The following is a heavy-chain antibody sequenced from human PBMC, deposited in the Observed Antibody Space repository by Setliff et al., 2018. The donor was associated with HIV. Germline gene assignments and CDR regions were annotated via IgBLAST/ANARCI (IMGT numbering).Heavy chain of an antibody. Sequence: PGGSLRLSCAASGFTFSSYGMNWVRQAPGKGLEWVSAIDGSGGSTYYADSVKGRFTISRDNSKNTLYLQMSSLRAEDTAIYYCAKPAAGTDYWGQGTQVTVSS. D-gene: IGHD6-13*01. CDR1: GFTFSSYG. CDR2: IDGSGGST. CDR3: AKPAAGTDY. V-gene: IGHV3-23*01. J-gene: IGHJ4*02.